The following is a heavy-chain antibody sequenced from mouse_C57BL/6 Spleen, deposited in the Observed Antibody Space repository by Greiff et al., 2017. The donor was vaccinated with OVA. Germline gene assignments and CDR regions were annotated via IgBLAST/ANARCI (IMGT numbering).Heavy chain of an antibody. CDR3: AREITGYWYFDV. CDR2: ISDGGSYT. D-gene: IGHD4-1*01. Sequence: EVMLVESGGGLVKPGGSLKLSCAASGFTFSSYAMSWVRQTPEKRLEWVATISDGGSYTYYPDNVKGRFTISRDNAKNNLYLQMSHLKSEDTAMYYCAREITGYWYFDVWGTGTTVTVSS. J-gene: IGHJ1*03. V-gene: IGHV5-4*01. CDR1: GFTFSSYA.